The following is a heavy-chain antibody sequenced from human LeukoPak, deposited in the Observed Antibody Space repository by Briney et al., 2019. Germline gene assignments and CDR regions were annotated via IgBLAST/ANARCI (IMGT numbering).Heavy chain of an antibody. CDR3: GRDWKLDY. V-gene: IGHV3-74*01. CDR1: GFTFSNYW. CDR2: INSDGSST. Sequence: PGGSLRLSCAASGFTFSNYWMHWVRQAPGKGLVWVSRINSDGSSTSYADSVKGRFTISRDNAKNTVYLQMNSMRVEDTAIYYCGRDWKLDYWGQGVLVTVSS. J-gene: IGHJ4*02. D-gene: IGHD1-1*01.